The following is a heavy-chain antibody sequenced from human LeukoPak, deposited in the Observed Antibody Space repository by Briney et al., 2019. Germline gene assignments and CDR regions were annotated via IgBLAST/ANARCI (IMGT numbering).Heavy chain of an antibody. CDR2: IYYTGTT. CDR1: GGSISTYY. Sequence: SETLSLTCSVSGGSISTYYWSWIRQPPGKGLEWIGYIYYTGTTNYNPSLRSRVTMSVDTSRNQFSLRLSSVTAADTAVYYCGREDPQTTVPEGMDVWAHGPTVIVPS. J-gene: IGHJ6*02. V-gene: IGHV4-59*01. CDR3: GREDPQTTVPEGMDV. D-gene: IGHD4-17*01.